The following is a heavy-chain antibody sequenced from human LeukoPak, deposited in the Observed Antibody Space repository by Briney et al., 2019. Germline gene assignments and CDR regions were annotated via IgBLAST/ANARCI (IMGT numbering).Heavy chain of an antibody. V-gene: IGHV4-59*01. CDR2: IYYSGST. CDR3: ARGSSSWHY. Sequence: PSETLSLTCTVSGGSISSYYWSWIRQPPGKGLEWIGYIYYSGSTNYNPSLKSRVTISVDTSKNQFSLKLSSVTAANTAVYYCARGSSSWHYWGQGTLVTVSS. CDR1: GGSISSYY. J-gene: IGHJ4*02. D-gene: IGHD6-13*01.